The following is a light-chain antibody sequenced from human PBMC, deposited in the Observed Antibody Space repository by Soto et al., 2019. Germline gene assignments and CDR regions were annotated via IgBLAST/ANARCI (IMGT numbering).Light chain of an antibody. V-gene: IGKV3-15*01. CDR2: GAS. CDR1: QSVSSN. J-gene: IGKJ1*01. Sequence: EIVMMLSPATLEVSPGERATLSCRASQSVSSNLAWYQQKPGQAPRLLIYGASTRATGIPARFSGSGSGTEVTLTISSLQSEDFAIYYCQQYNNSPWTFGQGTKVEIK. CDR3: QQYNNSPWT.